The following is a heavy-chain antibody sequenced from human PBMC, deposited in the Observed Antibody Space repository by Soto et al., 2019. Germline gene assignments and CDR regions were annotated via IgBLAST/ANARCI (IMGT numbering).Heavy chain of an antibody. CDR3: ARGQGAGLDAFDI. V-gene: IGHV3-33*01. Sequence: PGGSLRLSCAASGFTFSSYGMHWVRQAPGKGLEWVAVIWYDGSNKYYADSVKGRFTISRDNSKNTLYLQMNSLRAEDTAVYYCARGQGAGLDAFDIWGQGTMVTVSS. J-gene: IGHJ3*02. D-gene: IGHD1-26*01. CDR1: GFTFSSYG. CDR2: IWYDGSNK.